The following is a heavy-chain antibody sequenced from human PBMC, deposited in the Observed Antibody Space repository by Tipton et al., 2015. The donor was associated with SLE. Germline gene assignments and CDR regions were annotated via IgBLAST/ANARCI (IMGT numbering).Heavy chain of an antibody. J-gene: IGHJ6*02. V-gene: IGHV4-39*07. CDR3: ARHNSLENYAMDV. CDR2: VYYGGSN. Sequence: TLSLTCIVSGASIGSSGYYWGWIRQPPGKGLEWIWSVYYGGSNYYNPSLKSRVSISLDTAKNQFSLRLSSLTAADTAVYYCARHNSLENYAMDVWGQGTTVTVSS. D-gene: IGHD1-1*01. CDR1: GASIGSSGYY.